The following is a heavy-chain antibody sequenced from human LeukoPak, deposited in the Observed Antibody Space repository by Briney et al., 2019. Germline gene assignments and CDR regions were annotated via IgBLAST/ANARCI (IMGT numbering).Heavy chain of an antibody. J-gene: IGHJ4*02. V-gene: IGHV1-69*04. Sequence: SVKVSCKASGGSFSSYAISWVRQAPGQGLEWTGRIIPILDITNYAQKFQGRVTITADKSTSTAYMELSSLRSEDTAVYYCARVSYCGGDCPAPLDYWGQGTLVTVSS. CDR1: GGSFSSYA. CDR3: ARVSYCGGDCPAPLDY. D-gene: IGHD2-21*01. CDR2: IIPILDIT.